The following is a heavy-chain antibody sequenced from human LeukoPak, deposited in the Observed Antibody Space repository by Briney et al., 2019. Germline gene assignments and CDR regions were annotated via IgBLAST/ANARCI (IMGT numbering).Heavy chain of an antibody. D-gene: IGHD3-10*01. V-gene: IGHV4-30-4*08. CDR3: ARTSLGGAWFDT. J-gene: IGHJ5*02. CDR1: GGSISSGDYY. CDR2: IYYNGST. Sequence: SQTLSLTCTVSGGSISSGDYYWSWIRQPPGKGLEWIGYIYYNGSTYYNPSLKSRVTISVDTSKNQFSLKLSSVTAADRAVYYCARTSLGGAWFDTWGQGTLVTVSS.